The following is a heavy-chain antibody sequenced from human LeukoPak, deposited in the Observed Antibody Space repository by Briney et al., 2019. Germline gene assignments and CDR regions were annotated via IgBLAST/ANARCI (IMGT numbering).Heavy chain of an antibody. J-gene: IGHJ6*02. Sequence: SETLSLTCAVYGGSFSGYYWSWIRQPPGKGLEWIGEINHSGSTNYNPSLESRVTISVDTSKNQFSLKLSSVTAADTAVYYCARVRMTAYYGMDVWGQGTTVTVSS. CDR3: ARVRMTAYYGMDV. D-gene: IGHD3-10*01. CDR2: INHSGST. V-gene: IGHV4-34*01. CDR1: GGSFSGYY.